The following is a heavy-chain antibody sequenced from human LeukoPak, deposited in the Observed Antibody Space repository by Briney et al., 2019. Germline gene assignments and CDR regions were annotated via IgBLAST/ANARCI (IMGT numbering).Heavy chain of an antibody. V-gene: IGHV4-61*02. CDR1: GGSISSGSYY. Sequence: PSETLSLTCTVSGGSISSGSYYWSWIRQPAGKGLEWIGRIYTSGSTNYNPSLKSRVTISVDTSKNQFSLKLSSVTAADTAVYYCARGRLHDYWGQGTLVTVSS. CDR3: ARGRLHDY. D-gene: IGHD5-24*01. CDR2: IYTSGST. J-gene: IGHJ4*02.